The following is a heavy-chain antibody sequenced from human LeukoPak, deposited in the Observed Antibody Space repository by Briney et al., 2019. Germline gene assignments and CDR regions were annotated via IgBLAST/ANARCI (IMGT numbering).Heavy chain of an antibody. CDR1: GFAFSTYW. D-gene: IGHD2/OR15-2a*01. CDR3: ARDRIEGGLDV. J-gene: IGHJ6*02. Sequence: PGGSLRLSCKASGFAFSTYWMHWVRQGPGKGLVWVSRSNTDGSETTYADSVKGRFIISKDNAKNTLYLQMNSLRPEDTAIYYCARDRIEGGLDVWGQGTAVTVSS. V-gene: IGHV3-74*01. CDR2: SNTDGSET.